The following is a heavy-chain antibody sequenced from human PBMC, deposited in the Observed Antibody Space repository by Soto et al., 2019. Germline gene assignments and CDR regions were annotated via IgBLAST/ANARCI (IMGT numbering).Heavy chain of an antibody. CDR1: GFTFSSYG. D-gene: IGHD3-22*01. V-gene: IGHV3-30*18. CDR3: AKDQWLLLRSPNAAFDI. Sequence: QPGGSLRLSCAASGFTFSSYGMHWVRQAPGKGLEWVAVISYDGSNKYYADSVKGRFTISRDNSKNTLYLQMNSLRAEDTAVYYCAKDQWLLLRSPNAAFDIWGQGTMVTVSS. J-gene: IGHJ3*02. CDR2: ISYDGSNK.